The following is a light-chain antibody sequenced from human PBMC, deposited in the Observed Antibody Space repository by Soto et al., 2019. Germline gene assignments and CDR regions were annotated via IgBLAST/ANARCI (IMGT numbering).Light chain of an antibody. CDR2: SNN. Sequence: QSVLTQPPSASGPPGQRVTISCSGSSSNIGSNTVNWYKQLPGTAPKLLIYSNNQRPSGVPDRFSGSKSGTSASLAISGLQSEDEADYYCAAWGDSLNGPVFGGGTQLTVL. V-gene: IGLV1-44*01. CDR3: AAWGDSLNGPV. J-gene: IGLJ2*01. CDR1: SSNIGSNT.